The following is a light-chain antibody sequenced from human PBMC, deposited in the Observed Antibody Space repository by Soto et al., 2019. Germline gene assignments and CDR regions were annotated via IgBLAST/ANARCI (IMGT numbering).Light chain of an antibody. V-gene: IGKV3-11*01. CDR1: QSISSH. Sequence: EIVLTQSPATLSLSPGERATLSCRASQSISSHLAWYQQKPGQAPRLLMYDASNRATGILARFSGSGSGTDFTLTISSLWPEDFAVYYCQQRSTWPLTFGGGTKVEIK. CDR3: QQRSTWPLT. J-gene: IGKJ4*01. CDR2: DAS.